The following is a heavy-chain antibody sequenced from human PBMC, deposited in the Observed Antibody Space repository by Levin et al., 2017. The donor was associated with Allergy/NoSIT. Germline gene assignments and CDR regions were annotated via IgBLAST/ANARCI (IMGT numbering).Heavy chain of an antibody. V-gene: IGHV1-3*01. J-gene: IGHJ2*01. Sequence: GESLKISCKASGYTFTSYAMHWVRQAPGQRLEWMGWINAGNGNTKYSQKFQGRVTITRDTSASTAYMELSSLRSEDTAVYYCARGGGYRHWYFDLWGRGTLVTVSS. D-gene: IGHD5-24*01. CDR3: ARGGGYRHWYFDL. CDR1: GYTFTSYA. CDR2: INAGNGNT.